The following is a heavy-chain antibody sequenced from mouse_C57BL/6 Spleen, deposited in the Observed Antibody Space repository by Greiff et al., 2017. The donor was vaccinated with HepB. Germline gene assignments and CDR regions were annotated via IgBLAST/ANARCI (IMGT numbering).Heavy chain of an antibody. CDR2: INPNNGGT. CDR1: GYTFTDYN. Sequence: EVQLQQSGPELVKPGASVKMSCKASGYTFTDYNMHWVKQSHGKSLVWIGYINPNNGGTSYNQKFKGKATLTVNKSSSTAYMELRSLTSEDSAVYYCARADGYSAWFAYWGQGTLVTVSA. CDR3: ARADGYSAWFAY. D-gene: IGHD2-3*01. J-gene: IGHJ3*01. V-gene: IGHV1-22*01.